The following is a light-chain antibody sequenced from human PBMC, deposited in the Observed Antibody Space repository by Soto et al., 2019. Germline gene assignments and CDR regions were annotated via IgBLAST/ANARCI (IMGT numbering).Light chain of an antibody. J-gene: IGKJ5*01. CDR3: QQRSSWPPIT. V-gene: IGKV3-11*01. CDR2: DAS. CDR1: QDVSRY. Sequence: EIVLTQSPVTLSLSPGERVTLSCRASQDVSRYLAWYQQKPGLAPRLLIYDASNRATGIPARFSGSGSGTDFTLTISSLEPEDFAVYDCQQRSSWPPITFGQGTRLAV.